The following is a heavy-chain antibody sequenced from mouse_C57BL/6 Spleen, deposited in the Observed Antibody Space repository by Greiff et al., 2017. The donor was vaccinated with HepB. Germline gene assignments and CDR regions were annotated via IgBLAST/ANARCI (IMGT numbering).Heavy chain of an antibody. J-gene: IGHJ1*03. CDR3: AYGSSSYWYFDV. CDR1: GYTFTDYY. Sequence: VQLQQSGPELVKPGASVKISCKASGYTFTDYYMNWVKQSHGKSLEWIGDINPNNGGTSYNQKFKGKATLTVDKSSSTAYMELRSLTSEDSAVYYCAYGSSSYWYFDVWGTGTTVTVSS. D-gene: IGHD1-1*01. CDR2: INPNNGGT. V-gene: IGHV1-26*01.